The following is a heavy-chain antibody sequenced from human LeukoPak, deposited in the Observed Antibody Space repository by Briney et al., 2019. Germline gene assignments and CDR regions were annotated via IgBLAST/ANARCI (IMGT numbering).Heavy chain of an antibody. J-gene: IGHJ4*02. V-gene: IGHV3-21*01. CDR1: GFTFSTYN. Sequence: GGSLRLSCAASGFTFSTYNMNWVRQAPGKGLEWVSSISSGSTDIYYGDSVKGRFTISRDNAKNSLYLQMNSLRTADTAMYYCARHRYYDILTGYYSGFDYWGEGTLVTVSS. CDR3: ARHRYYDILTGYYSGFDY. CDR2: ISSGSTDI. D-gene: IGHD3-9*01.